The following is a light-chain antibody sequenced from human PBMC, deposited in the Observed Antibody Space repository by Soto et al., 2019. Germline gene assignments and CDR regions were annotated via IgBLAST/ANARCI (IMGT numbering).Light chain of an antibody. CDR1: SSDVGGYNY. CDR2: EVS. J-gene: IGLJ1*01. V-gene: IGLV2-14*01. Sequence: QSALTQPASVSGSPGQSITISCTGTSSDVGGYNYDSWYQQHPGKAPKLIIYEVSNRPSGVSNRFSGSKSGNTASLTISGLHAEDEADYYCNSYTSKSTGVFGTGTKVTV. CDR3: NSYTSKSTGV.